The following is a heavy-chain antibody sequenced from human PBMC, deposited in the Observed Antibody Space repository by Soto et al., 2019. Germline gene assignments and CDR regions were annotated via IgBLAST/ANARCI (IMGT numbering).Heavy chain of an antibody. D-gene: IGHD6-13*01. CDR3: ARERGIAAAGTFDC. V-gene: IGHV3-30-3*01. J-gene: IGHJ4*02. Sequence: QVQLVESGGGVVQPGRSLRLSCAASGFTFSSYAMHWVRQAPGKGLEWVAVISYDGSNKYYADSVKGRFTISRDNSKNTLYLQRNGLRADDTAVYYCARERGIAAAGTFDCWGQGPLVTASS. CDR1: GFTFSSYA. CDR2: ISYDGSNK.